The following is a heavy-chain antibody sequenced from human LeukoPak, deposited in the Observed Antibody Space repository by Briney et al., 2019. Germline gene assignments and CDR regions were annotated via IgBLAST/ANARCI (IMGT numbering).Heavy chain of an antibody. V-gene: IGHV3-23*01. CDR2: ISGSGGST. CDR3: AKGSRDGYNREGAFDY. D-gene: IGHD5-24*01. J-gene: IGHJ4*02. Sequence: GGSLRLSCAASGFTFSSYAMSWVRQAPGKGLEWVSAISGSGGSTYYADSVKGRFTISRDNSKNTLYLQMNSLRAEDTAVYYCAKGSRDGYNREGAFDYWGQGTLVTVSS. CDR1: GFTFSSYA.